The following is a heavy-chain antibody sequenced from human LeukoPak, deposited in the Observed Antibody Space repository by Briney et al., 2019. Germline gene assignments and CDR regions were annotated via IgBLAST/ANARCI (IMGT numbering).Heavy chain of an antibody. D-gene: IGHD2-2*01. Sequence: SETLSHTCAVYGGSFSGHYWSWIRQPPGKGLEWIGEINHSGSTNYNPSLKSRVTISVDTSKNQFSLKLSSVTAADTAVYYCARSNWEAVPAARSRNWFDPWGQGTLVTVSS. CDR1: GGSFSGHY. CDR3: ARSNWEAVPAARSRNWFDP. V-gene: IGHV4-34*01. J-gene: IGHJ5*02. CDR2: INHSGST.